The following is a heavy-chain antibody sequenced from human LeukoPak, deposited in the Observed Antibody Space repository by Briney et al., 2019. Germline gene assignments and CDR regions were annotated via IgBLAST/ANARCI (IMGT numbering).Heavy chain of an antibody. CDR2: IYYSGST. CDR3: ARALGNYYDSSGYYHDAFDI. Sequence: SETLSLTCTVSGGSISTSSYYWGWIRQPPGKGLEWIGSIYYSGSTYYNPSLKSRVTISVDTSKNQFSLKLSSVTAADTAVYYCARALGNYYDSSGYYHDAFDIWGQGTMVTVSS. J-gene: IGHJ3*02. D-gene: IGHD3-22*01. V-gene: IGHV4-39*07. CDR1: GGSISTSSYY.